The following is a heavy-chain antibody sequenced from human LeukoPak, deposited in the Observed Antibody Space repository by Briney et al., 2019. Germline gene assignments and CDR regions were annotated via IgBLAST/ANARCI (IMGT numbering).Heavy chain of an antibody. J-gene: IGHJ6*03. Sequence: SETLSLTCAVYGGSLSGYYWSWIRQPPGKGLEWIGEINHSGSTNYSPSLKGRVTISVDTSKNQFSLKLSSVTAADTAVYYCARKVANRRTFGYSETIYNSYYYMDVWGKGTTVTVSS. CDR2: INHSGST. D-gene: IGHD5-24*01. CDR3: ARKVANRRTFGYSETIYNSYYYMDV. V-gene: IGHV4-34*01. CDR1: GGSLSGYY.